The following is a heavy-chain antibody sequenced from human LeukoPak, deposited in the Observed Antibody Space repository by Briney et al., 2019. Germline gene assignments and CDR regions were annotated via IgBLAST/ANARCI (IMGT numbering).Heavy chain of an antibody. J-gene: IGHJ6*03. CDR2: LYYSGSI. Sequence: SQTLSLTCSVPIASFRSTRSSWGGVRLPPGKGRQCIGTLYYSGSIYHSGDTHDNPSLKSRVGISVDPSKRQISLNMTSVTAADTGVYYCARLVEVGFGQLLGRYMDVWGKGTTV. V-gene: IGHV4-39*01. CDR3: ARLVEVGFGQLLGRYMDV. CDR1: IASFRSTRSS. D-gene: IGHD5-24*01.